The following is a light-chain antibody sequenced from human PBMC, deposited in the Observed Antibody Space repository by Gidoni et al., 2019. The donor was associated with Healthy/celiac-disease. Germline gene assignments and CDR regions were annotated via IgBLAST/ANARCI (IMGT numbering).Light chain of an antibody. V-gene: IGKV3-15*01. CDR1: QSVSSN. Sequence: EIVMTQSLATLSVSPGERDTLSCRASQSVSSNLAWYQQKPGQAPRLLIYGASTRATGIPARFSGSGSGTEFTLTISSLQSEDFAVYYCQQYNNWPPYTFGQGTKLEIK. CDR3: QQYNNWPPYT. CDR2: GAS. J-gene: IGKJ2*01.